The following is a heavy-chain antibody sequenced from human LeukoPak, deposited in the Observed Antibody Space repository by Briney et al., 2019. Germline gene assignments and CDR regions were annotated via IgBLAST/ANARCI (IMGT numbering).Heavy chain of an antibody. V-gene: IGHV1-69*13. CDR2: IIPIFGTA. CDR1: GGTFSGYA. J-gene: IGHJ6*03. D-gene: IGHD1-26*01. CDR3: ARAGGELLRRGYYYYYMDV. Sequence: SVKVSCKASGGTFSGYAISWVRQAPGQGLEWMGGIIPIFGTANYAQKFQGRVTITADESTSTAYMELSSLRSEDTAVYYCARAGGELLRRGYYYYYMDVWGKGTTVTISS.